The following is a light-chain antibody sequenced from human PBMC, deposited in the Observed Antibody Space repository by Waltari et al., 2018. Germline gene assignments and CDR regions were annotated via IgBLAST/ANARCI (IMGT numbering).Light chain of an antibody. CDR3: QHYNEHPLT. CDR2: GAS. Sequence: EIVMTQSPATLSVSPGERATLSCRASQSVSTNLAWYQQKPGQAPRLLIFGASTRVTGIPARFSGSGSGKDFTLAISGLQSEDFALYYCQHYNEHPLTFGGGTKVEIK. CDR1: QSVSTN. V-gene: IGKV3-15*01. J-gene: IGKJ4*01.